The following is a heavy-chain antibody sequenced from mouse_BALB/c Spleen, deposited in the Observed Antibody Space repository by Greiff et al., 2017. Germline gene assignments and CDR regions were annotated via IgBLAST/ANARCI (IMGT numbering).Heavy chain of an antibody. CDR2: IWRGGST. Sequence: VKLVESGPSLVQPSQSLSITCTVSGFSLTSYGVHWVRQSPGKGLEWLGVIWRGGSTDYNAAFMSRLSITKDNSKSQVFFKMNSLQADDTAIYYCAKTITTATSFAYWGQGTPVTVSA. D-gene: IGHD1-2*01. CDR3: AKTITTATSFAY. J-gene: IGHJ3*01. CDR1: GFSLTSYG. V-gene: IGHV2-5-1*01.